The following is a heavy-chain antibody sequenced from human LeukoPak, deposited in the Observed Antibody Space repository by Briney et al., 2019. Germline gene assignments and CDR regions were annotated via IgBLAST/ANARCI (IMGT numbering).Heavy chain of an antibody. CDR1: GDSVSSNSAA. CDR3: ARGGWTSIWT. D-gene: IGHD1-1*01. CDR2: TYYRSKWYN. Sequence: SQTLSLTCAISGDSVSSNSAAWNWLRQSPSRGLEWLGRTYYRSKWYNDYAISVKSRITINPDTSKNQFSLQLNSVSPEDTAVYYCARGGWTSIWTWGQGTLVTVSS. V-gene: IGHV6-1*01. J-gene: IGHJ5*02.